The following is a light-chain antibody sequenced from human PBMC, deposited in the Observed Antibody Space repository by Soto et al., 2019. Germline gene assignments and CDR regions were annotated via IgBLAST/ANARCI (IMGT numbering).Light chain of an antibody. J-gene: IGKJ1*01. CDR1: QSVSSY. CDR3: QQRSNWPVT. Sequence: EIVLTQSPATLSLSPGERATLSCRASQSVSSYLAWYQQKPGQAPRLLVYDASNRATGIPARFSGSGSGTDFNLTISSLEPGDFAVYYCQQRSNWPVTFGQGTKVEIK. CDR2: DAS. V-gene: IGKV3-11*01.